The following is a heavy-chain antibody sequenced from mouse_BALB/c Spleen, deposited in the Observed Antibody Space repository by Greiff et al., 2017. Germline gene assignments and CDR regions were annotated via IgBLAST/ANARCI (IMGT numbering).Heavy chain of an antibody. CDR2: ISSGSSTI. D-gene: IGHD1-1*01. V-gene: IGHV5-17*02. CDR1: GFTFSSFG. Sequence: EVKLQESGGGLVQPGGSRKLSCAASGFTFSSFGMHWVRQAPEKGLEWVAYISSGSSTIYYADTVKGRFTISRDNPKNTLFLQMTSLRSEDTAMYYCARDYYGSSSFAYWGQGTLVTVSA. J-gene: IGHJ3*01. CDR3: ARDYYGSSSFAY.